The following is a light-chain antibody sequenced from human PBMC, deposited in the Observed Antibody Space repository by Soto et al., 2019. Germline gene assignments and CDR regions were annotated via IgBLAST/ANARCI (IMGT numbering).Light chain of an antibody. J-gene: IGKJ4*01. V-gene: IGKV3-15*01. Sequence: EIVMTQFPATLSVSPGERATLSCRASQSVSNCLAWYQQKPGQAPRLLIYGASTRATGIPARFSGSGSGTDFTLTVSSLQSEDFAVYYCQQYDSWPLTFGGGTKVEIK. CDR2: GAS. CDR3: QQYDSWPLT. CDR1: QSVSNC.